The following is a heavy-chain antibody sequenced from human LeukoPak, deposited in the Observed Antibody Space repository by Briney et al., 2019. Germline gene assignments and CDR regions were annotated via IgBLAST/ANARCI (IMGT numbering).Heavy chain of an antibody. V-gene: IGHV3-30*02. Sequence: GGSLRLSCAASGFTFSSYGMHWVRQAPGKGLEWVAFIRYDGSNKYYADSVKGRFTISRDNSKNTLYLQMNSLRAEDTAVYYCAKDGLGMGSYNPRLYYMDVWGKGTTVTVSS. CDR1: GFTFSSYG. CDR3: AKDGLGMGSYNPRLYYMDV. CDR2: IRYDGSNK. J-gene: IGHJ6*03. D-gene: IGHD1-26*01.